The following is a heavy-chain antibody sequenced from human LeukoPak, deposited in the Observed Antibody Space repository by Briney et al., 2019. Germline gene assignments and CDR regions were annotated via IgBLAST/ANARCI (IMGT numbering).Heavy chain of an antibody. Sequence: GGSLRLSCAASGFTFSSYSMNWVRQAPGKGLEWVSSISSSSSYIYYADSVKGRFTISRDNAKNSLHLQMNSLRAEDTAVYYCARESAGGSFDYWGQGTLVTVSS. V-gene: IGHV3-21*01. CDR2: ISSSSSYI. J-gene: IGHJ4*02. CDR1: GFTFSSYS. D-gene: IGHD3-16*01. CDR3: ARESAGGSFDY.